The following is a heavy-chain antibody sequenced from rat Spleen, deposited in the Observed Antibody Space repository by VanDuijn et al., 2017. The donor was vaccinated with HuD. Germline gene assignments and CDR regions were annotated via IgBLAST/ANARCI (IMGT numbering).Heavy chain of an antibody. CDR3: ARGQYYFDY. J-gene: IGHJ2*01. V-gene: IGHV3-1*01. D-gene: IGHD1-1*01. Sequence: EVQLQESGPGLVKPSQSLSLTCSVTDHSITNGYRWNWIRKFPGNKMEWIGHISYSDITDYNPSLKSRISITRDKSKNQFFLQLNSVTTEDTATYYCARGQYYFDYWGQGVMVTVSS. CDR1: DHSITNGY. CDR2: ISYSDIT.